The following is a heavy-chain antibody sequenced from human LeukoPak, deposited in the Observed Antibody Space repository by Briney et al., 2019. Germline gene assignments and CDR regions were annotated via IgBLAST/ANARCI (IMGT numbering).Heavy chain of an antibody. J-gene: IGHJ4*02. CDR1: GGSFSGYY. Sequence: PSETLSLTCAVYGGSFSGYYWSWIRQPPGKGLEWIGEINHSGSTNYNPSLKSRVTISVDTSKNQFSLELSSVTAADTAVYYCASLSVAGIDYWGQGTLVTVSS. CDR3: ASLSVAGIDY. D-gene: IGHD6-19*01. V-gene: IGHV4-34*01. CDR2: INHSGST.